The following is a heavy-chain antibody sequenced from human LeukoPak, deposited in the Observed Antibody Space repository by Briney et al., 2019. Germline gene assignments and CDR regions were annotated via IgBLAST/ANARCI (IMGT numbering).Heavy chain of an antibody. V-gene: IGHV3-23*01. CDR3: AKGGYSSSWYYYCYYGMDV. D-gene: IGHD6-13*01. CDR2: ISGSGGST. Sequence: GGSLRLSCAASGFTFSSYAMSWVRQAPGKGLEWVSAISGSGGSTYYADSVKGRFTISRDNSKNTLYLQMNSLRAEDTAVYYCAKGGYSSSWYYYCYYGMDVWAQGTRVTVPS. J-gene: IGHJ6*02. CDR1: GFTFSSYA.